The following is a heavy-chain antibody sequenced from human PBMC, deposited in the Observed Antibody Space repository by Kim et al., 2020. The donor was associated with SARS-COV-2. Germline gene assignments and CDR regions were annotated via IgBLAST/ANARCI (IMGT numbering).Heavy chain of an antibody. J-gene: IGHJ6*02. D-gene: IGHD3-9*01. CDR2: IKSKTDGGTT. CDR3: TTLLRYFGWLAVKYYYYGVDV. CDR1: GFTFSNAW. V-gene: IGHV3-15*01. Sequence: GGSLRLSCAASGFTFSNAWMSWVRQAPGKGLEWVGRIKSKTDGGTTDYAAPVKGRFTISRDDSKNTLYLQMNSLKTEDTAVYYCTTLLRYFGWLAVKYYYYGVDVWGQGTTVTVSS.